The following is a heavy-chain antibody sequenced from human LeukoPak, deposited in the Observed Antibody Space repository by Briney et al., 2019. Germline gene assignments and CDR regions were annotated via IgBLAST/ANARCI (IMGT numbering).Heavy chain of an antibody. CDR2: ISYDGSNK. V-gene: IGHV3-30*18. CDR3: AKGGPLSESYDLDY. J-gene: IGHJ4*02. Sequence: GRSLRLSCAASVFTFSSYGMHWGRQAPGKGLEWGAAISYDGSNKYYADSVKGRFTFSRDNSKNTLYLQMNSLRAEDTAVYYCAKGGPLSESYDLDYWGQGTLVTVSS. CDR1: VFTFSSYG. D-gene: IGHD1-26*01.